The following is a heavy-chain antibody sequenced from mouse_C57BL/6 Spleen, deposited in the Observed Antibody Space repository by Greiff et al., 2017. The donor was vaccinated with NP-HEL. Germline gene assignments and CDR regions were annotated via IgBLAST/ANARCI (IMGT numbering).Heavy chain of an antibody. V-gene: IGHV5-17*01. CDR1: GFTFSDYG. CDR2: ISSGSSTI. CDR3: ARGAPDYFDY. Sequence: EVHLVESGGGLVKPGGSLKLSCAASGFTFSDYGMHWVRQAPEKGLEWVAYISSGSSTIYYADTVKGRFTISRDNAKNTLFLQMTSLRSEDTAMYYCARGAPDYFDYWGQGTTLTVSS. D-gene: IGHD6-1*01. J-gene: IGHJ2*01.